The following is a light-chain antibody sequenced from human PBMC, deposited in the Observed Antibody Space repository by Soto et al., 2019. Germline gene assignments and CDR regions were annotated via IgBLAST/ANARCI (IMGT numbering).Light chain of an antibody. V-gene: IGLV2-14*01. Sequence: QSVLTQPASVSGSPGQSITISCTGTSGDIGSYNRVSWYQQHPGKAPKLIIYEVTDRPSGVSNRFSGSKSGNTASLTISGLQAEEEAEYYCSSYTNINTRACVFGTGTKVNGL. CDR3: SSYTNINTRACV. CDR2: EVT. J-gene: IGLJ1*01. CDR1: SGDIGSYNR.